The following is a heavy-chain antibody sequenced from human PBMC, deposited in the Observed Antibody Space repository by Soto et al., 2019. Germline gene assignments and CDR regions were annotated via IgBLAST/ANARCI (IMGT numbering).Heavy chain of an antibody. D-gene: IGHD3-10*01. J-gene: IGHJ6*02. CDR2: TYYRSRWYN. CDR1: GDSVSSNSVA. CDR3: ASLFSFTIEGDYCFGIDV. V-gene: IGHV6-1*01. Sequence: SQTLSLTCAMSGDSVSSNSVAWNWIRQSPSRGLEWLGRTYYRSRWYNEYAGSVKSRITINADTSKNQFSLQLNSVTPEDAAAYYCASLFSFTIEGDYCFGIDVWGQGTTITVSS.